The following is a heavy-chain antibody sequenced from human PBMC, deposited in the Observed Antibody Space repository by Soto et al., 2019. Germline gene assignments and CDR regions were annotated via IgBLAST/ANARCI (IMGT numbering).Heavy chain of an antibody. CDR1: GYTFTGYY. CDR3: AMTTYDSIPGYYFDY. D-gene: IGHD3-22*01. CDR2: INPNSGGT. V-gene: IGHV1-2*02. J-gene: IGHJ4*02. Sequence: GASVKVSCKASGYTFTGYYMHWVRQAPGQGLEWMGWINPNSGGTNYAQKFQGRVTMTRDTSISTAYMELSRLRSDDTAVYYCAMTTYDSIPGYYFDYWGQGTLVTVSS.